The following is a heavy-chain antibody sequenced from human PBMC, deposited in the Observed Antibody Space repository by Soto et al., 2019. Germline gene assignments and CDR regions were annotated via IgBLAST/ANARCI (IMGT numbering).Heavy chain of an antibody. Sequence: EVQLVESGGGLVKPGGSLRLSCAASGFAFSRYGMNWVRQAPGKGLEWVSSIGSSGSDIYYADSVKGRFTISRDNARNSMYLPMQSLRAEDTAVYFCAPRLTSSTPFHYYGMDVWGQGPTVTVSS. D-gene: IGHD2-2*01. J-gene: IGHJ6*02. CDR1: GFAFSRYG. V-gene: IGHV3-21*01. CDR3: APRLTSSTPFHYYGMDV. CDR2: IGSSGSDI.